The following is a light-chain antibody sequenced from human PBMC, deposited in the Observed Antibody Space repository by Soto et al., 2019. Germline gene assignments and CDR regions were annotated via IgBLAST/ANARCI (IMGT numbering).Light chain of an antibody. CDR1: SSNIGTYA. J-gene: IGLJ2*01. CDR2: SNN. Sequence: QPVLTQAPSASGTPGQRVTISCSGSSSNIGTYAVNWYQQLPGRAPRLLIYSNNQRPSGVPDRFSGSKSGTSASLAISGLQSEDEADYFCAVWDDSLNGVEFGGGTKLTVL. V-gene: IGLV1-44*01. CDR3: AVWDDSLNGVE.